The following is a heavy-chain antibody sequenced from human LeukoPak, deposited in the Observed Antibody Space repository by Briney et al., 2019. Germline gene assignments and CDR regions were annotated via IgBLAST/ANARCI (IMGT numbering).Heavy chain of an antibody. CDR3: AKSSYSSSWYFLV. V-gene: IGHV3-23*01. CDR1: GFTFSSYA. Sequence: QSGGSLRLSCAASGFTFSSYAMSWVRQAPGKGLEWVSAISGSGGSTYYADSVKGRFTISRDNSKNMLYLQMNSLRAEDTAVYYCAKSSYSSSWYFLVWGQGTLVTVSS. CDR2: ISGSGGST. D-gene: IGHD6-13*01. J-gene: IGHJ4*02.